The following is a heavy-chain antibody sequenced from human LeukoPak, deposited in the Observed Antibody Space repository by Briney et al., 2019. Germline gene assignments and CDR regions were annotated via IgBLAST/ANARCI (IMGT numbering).Heavy chain of an antibody. D-gene: IGHD1-7*01. J-gene: IGHJ4*02. CDR1: GFTFSSYG. CDR3: ARDTGTRTDY. Sequence: GGSLRLSCAASGFTFSSYGMHWVRQAPGKGLEWVSVIYSGGSTYSADSVKGRFTISRDNSKNTLYLQMNSLRAEDTAVYYCARDTGTRTDYWGQGTLVTVSS. CDR2: IYSGGST. V-gene: IGHV3-66*01.